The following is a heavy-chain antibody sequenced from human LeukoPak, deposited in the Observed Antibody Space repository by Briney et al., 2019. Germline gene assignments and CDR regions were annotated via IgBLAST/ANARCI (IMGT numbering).Heavy chain of an antibody. CDR1: GYTFTGYY. CDR2: INPHSGGT. CDR3: ARERSGYSYGYYYYYYMDV. J-gene: IGHJ6*03. V-gene: IGHV1-2*02. D-gene: IGHD5-18*01. Sequence: ASVKVSCKASGYTFTGYYMHWVRQAPGQGLEWMGWINPHSGGTNYAQKFQGRVTMTRDTSISTAYMELRRLRSDDTAVYYCARERSGYSYGYYYYYYMDVWGKGTTVTVPS.